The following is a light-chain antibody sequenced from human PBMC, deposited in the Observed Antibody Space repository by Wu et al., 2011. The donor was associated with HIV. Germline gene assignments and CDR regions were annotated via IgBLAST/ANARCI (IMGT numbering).Light chain of an antibody. V-gene: IGKV3-11*01. J-gene: IGKJ4*01. CDR1: QSIRSS. CDR3: QQRSNWPLT. Sequence: EIVLTQPPATLSLSPGERATLSCRASQSIRSSLAWYQQQPGQAPRLLIYDASNRATGIPARFSGSGSGTDFTLTISSLEPEDFAVYYCQQRSNWPLTFGEGPRWRSN. CDR2: DAS.